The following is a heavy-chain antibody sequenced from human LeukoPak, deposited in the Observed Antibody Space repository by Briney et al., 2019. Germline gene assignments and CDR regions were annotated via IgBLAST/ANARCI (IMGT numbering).Heavy chain of an antibody. CDR2: IYYSGST. CDR1: GGSISSGDYY. D-gene: IGHD3-10*01. J-gene: IGHJ4*02. Sequence: SQTLSLTCTVSGGSISSGDYYWSWIRQPPGKGLEWIGYIYYSGSTYYNPSLKSRVTISVDTSKNQFSLKLSSVTAADTAVYYCARAIRPRIRITMVRGVRGTLFDYWDQGTLVTVSS. V-gene: IGHV4-30-4*01. CDR3: ARAIRPRIRITMVRGVRGTLFDY.